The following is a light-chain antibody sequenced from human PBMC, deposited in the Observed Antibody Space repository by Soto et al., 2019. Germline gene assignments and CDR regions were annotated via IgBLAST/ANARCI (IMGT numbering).Light chain of an antibody. CDR3: CSYGGRQPQVL. V-gene: IGLV2-11*01. CDR2: DVT. Sequence: QSALTQPRSVSGSPGQSVTISCTGTSSDVGGYHYVSWFQQHPGKAPKLMIYDVTKRPSGVPDRFSGSKSGNTASLTISGLQHEDESDYYCCSYGGRQPQVLFGGGTKLTVL. CDR1: SSDVGGYHY. J-gene: IGLJ2*01.